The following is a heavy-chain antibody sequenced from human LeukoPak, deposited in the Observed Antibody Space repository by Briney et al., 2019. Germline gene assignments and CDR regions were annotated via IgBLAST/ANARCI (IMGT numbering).Heavy chain of an antibody. D-gene: IGHD4-17*01. Sequence: PGGSLRLSCAASGFTFSNAWMSWVRQAPGKGLEWVGRIKSKTDGGTTDYAAPVKGRFTISRDDSKNTLYLQMNSLRAEDTAVYYCARVVYGDYTYYYYYMDVWGKGTTATVSS. CDR2: IKSKTDGGTT. V-gene: IGHV3-15*01. J-gene: IGHJ6*03. CDR1: GFTFSNAW. CDR3: ARVVYGDYTYYYYYMDV.